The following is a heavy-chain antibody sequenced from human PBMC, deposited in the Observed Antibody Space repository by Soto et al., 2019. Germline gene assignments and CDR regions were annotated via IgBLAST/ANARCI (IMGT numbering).Heavy chain of an antibody. V-gene: IGHV1-8*01. CDR2: MNPNSGNT. CDR1: GYTFTSYD. D-gene: IGHD3-3*01. J-gene: IGHJ6*02. Sequence: ASVKVSCKASGYTFTSYDINWVRHATGQGLEWMGWMNPNSGNTGYAQKFQGRVTMTRNTPISTAYMELSSLRSEDTAVYYCARVQGRAYYDFCRRYPLAVPAQGTTVPVSS. CDR3: ARVQGRAYYDFCRRYPLAV.